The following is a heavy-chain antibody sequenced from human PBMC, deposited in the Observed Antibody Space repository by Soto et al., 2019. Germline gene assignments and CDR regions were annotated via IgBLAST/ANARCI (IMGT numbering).Heavy chain of an antibody. J-gene: IGHJ1*01. CDR2: IYYSGST. D-gene: IGHD3-22*01. CDR1: GGSISSYY. Sequence: QVQLQESGPGLVKPSETLSLTCTVSGGSISSYYWSWIRQPPGKGLEWIGYIYYSGSTNYNPSLKSRVTLSVDTSKNQFSLKLSSVTAADTAVYYCASAATYYYDSSGYFQHWGQGTLVTVSS. V-gene: IGHV4-59*01. CDR3: ASAATYYYDSSGYFQH.